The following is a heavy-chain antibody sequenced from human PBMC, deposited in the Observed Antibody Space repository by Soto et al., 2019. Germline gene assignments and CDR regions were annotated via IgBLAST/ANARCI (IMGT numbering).Heavy chain of an antibody. CDR1: GYTFTGYY. D-gene: IGHD3-10*01. J-gene: IGHJ6*02. CDR3: ASDASPPNGEYYYYGMDV. V-gene: IGHV1-2*04. Sequence: QVQLVQSGAEVKKPGASVKVSCKASGYTFTGYYMHWVRQAPGQGLEWMGWINPNSGGTNYAQKFQGWVTMTRDTSISTAYMELSRLRSDDTAVYYCASDASPPNGEYYYYGMDVWGQGTTVTVSS. CDR2: INPNSGGT.